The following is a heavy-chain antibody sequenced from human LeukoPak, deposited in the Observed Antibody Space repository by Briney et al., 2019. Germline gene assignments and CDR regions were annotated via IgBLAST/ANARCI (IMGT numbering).Heavy chain of an antibody. D-gene: IGHD6-19*01. Sequence: GGAPRLSSAASGITFSDHYISLIRQAPGEGLEVVSYISGSGLTICYADSVKGRFTISRDNAKNSLFLHMSSLGAGDTAVYYCARDGAGTERGVYFDYWGLGTLVTVSS. CDR3: ARDGAGTERGVYFDY. CDR2: ISGSGLTI. CDR1: GITFSDHY. J-gene: IGHJ4*02. V-gene: IGHV3-11*01.